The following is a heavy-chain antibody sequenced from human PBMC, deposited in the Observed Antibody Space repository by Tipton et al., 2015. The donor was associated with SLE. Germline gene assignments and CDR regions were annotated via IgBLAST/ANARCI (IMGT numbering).Heavy chain of an antibody. CDR1: GFTFSSYW. CDR2: ISYDGSNK. D-gene: IGHD1-20*01. Sequence: SLRLSCAASGFTFSSYWMHWVRQAPGKGLEWVAVISYDGSNKYYADSVKGRFTISRDNSKNTLYLQMNSLRAEDTAVYYCARDRYNWNGGWYFDLWGRGTLVTVSS. V-gene: IGHV3-30-3*01. CDR3: ARDRYNWNGGWYFDL. J-gene: IGHJ2*01.